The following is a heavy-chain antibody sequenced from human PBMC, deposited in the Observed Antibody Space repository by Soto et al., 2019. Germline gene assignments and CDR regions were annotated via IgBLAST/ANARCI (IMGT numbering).Heavy chain of an antibody. V-gene: IGHV3-30*18. CDR1: GFTFSSYG. Sequence: QVQLVESGGGVVQPGRSLRLSCAASGFTFSSYGMHWVRQAPGKGLEWVAVISYDGSNKYYADSVKGRFTISRDNSKNALYLQLNSLRAEDTAVYYCAKDLPRGSYYLGYFDYWGQGTLVTVSA. CDR2: ISYDGSNK. CDR3: AKDLPRGSYYLGYFDY. J-gene: IGHJ4*02. D-gene: IGHD1-26*01.